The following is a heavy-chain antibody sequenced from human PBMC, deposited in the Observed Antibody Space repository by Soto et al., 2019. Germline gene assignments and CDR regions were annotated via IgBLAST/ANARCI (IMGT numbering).Heavy chain of an antibody. CDR1: GFTFSSYS. V-gene: IGHV3-48*02. CDR2: ISSSSSTI. Sequence: GGSLRLSCAASGFTFSSYSMNWVRQAPGKGLEWVSYISSSSSTIYYADSVKGRFTISRDNAKNSLYLQMNSLRDEDTAVYYCARDDYYDTSGYLALFDYWGQGTLVTVSS. J-gene: IGHJ4*02. D-gene: IGHD3-22*01. CDR3: ARDDYYDTSGYLALFDY.